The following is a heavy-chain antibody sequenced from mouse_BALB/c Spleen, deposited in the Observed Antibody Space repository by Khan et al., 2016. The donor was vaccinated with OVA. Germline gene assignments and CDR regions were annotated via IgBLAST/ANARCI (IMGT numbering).Heavy chain of an antibody. CDR3: ARSVTMTTVVATDFDY. CDR1: GYSITSDYA. V-gene: IGHV3-2*02. Sequence: EVQLVESGPGLVKPSQSLSLTCTVTGYSITSDYAWNWIRQFPGNKLEWMGYISYSGRTSYNPSLKSRISITRDTSKNKFFLQLNSVTTEDTATYYCARSVTMTTVVATDFDYWGQGTTLTVSS. CDR2: ISYSGRT. D-gene: IGHD1-1*01. J-gene: IGHJ2*01.